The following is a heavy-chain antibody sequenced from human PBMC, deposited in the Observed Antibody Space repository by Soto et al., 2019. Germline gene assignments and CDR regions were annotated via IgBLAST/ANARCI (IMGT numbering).Heavy chain of an antibody. Sequence: ESGGGLVKPGGSLRLSCAASGFPFSDYYMSWIRQAPWKGLEWVSYISSSSSSTNNGVAVKGRFSIARDNAKNSLYLKLHSLRAEDPAVYYCAIQVHLRGTLFHDYWGQGTLVTVSS. CDR1: GFPFSDYY. CDR3: AIQVHLRGTLFHDY. D-gene: IGHD1-1*01. V-gene: IGHV3-11*06. J-gene: IGHJ4*02. CDR2: ISSSSSST.